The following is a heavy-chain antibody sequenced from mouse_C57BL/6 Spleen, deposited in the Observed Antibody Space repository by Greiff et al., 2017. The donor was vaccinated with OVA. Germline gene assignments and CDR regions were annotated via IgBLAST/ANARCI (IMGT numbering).Heavy chain of an antibody. CDR3: TRRLRPAMDY. CDR2: IDPETGGT. D-gene: IGHD2-4*01. Sequence: QVTLKVSGAELVRPGASVTLSCKASGYTFTDYEMHWVKQTPVHGLEWIGAIDPETGGTAYNQKFKGKAILTADKSSSTAYMELRSLTSEDSAVYYCTRRLRPAMDYWGQGTSVTVSS. V-gene: IGHV1-15*01. CDR1: GYTFTDYE. J-gene: IGHJ4*01.